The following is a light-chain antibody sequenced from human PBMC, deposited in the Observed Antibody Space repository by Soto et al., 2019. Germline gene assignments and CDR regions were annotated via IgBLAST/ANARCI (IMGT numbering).Light chain of an antibody. CDR2: EAS. J-gene: IGKJ3*01. V-gene: IGKV1-39*01. CDR3: QQSYSTPPFT. Sequence: DIQMTQSPSTLSASVGDRVDITCRTSRSVSSYLNWYQAKPGKAPKLLIYEASSLESRVPSRFSGSGSGTDFTLTISSLQPEDSATYYCQQSYSTPPFTFGPGTRVDI. CDR1: RSVSSY.